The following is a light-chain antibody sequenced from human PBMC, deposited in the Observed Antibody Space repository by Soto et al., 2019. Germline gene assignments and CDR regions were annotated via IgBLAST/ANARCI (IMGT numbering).Light chain of an antibody. V-gene: IGKV3-20*01. Sequence: EIVLTQSPGTLSLSPGEGATLSCRASQSVGSNYLAWYQQKSGQAPRLLIYGAYNRATGIPDRFSGSGSGTDFTLTISRLEPEDFAVYYCQQYSRSPRTFGKGNKVEIK. CDR2: GAY. J-gene: IGKJ1*01. CDR1: QSVGSNY. CDR3: QQYSRSPRT.